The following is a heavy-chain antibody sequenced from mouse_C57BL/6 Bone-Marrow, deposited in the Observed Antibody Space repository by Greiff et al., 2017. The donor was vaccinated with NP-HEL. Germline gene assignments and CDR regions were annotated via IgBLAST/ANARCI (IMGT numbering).Heavy chain of an antibody. J-gene: IGHJ4*01. V-gene: IGHV3-6*01. CDR1: GYSITSGYY. CDR3: ARLLPFLDY. CDR2: ISYDGSN. Sequence: ESGPGLVKPSQSLSLTCSVTGYSITSGYYWNWIRQFPGNKLEWMGYISYDGSNNYNPSLKNRISITRDTSKNQFFLKLNSVTTEDTATYYCARLLPFLDYWGQGTSVTVSS. D-gene: IGHD1-1*01.